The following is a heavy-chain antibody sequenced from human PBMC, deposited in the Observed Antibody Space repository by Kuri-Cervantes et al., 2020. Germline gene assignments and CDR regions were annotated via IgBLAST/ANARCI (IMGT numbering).Heavy chain of an antibody. D-gene: IGHD3-10*01. CDR3: ARCREVLWFGEVLALDY. CDR1: GYSFTSQA. V-gene: IGHV1-3*04. CDR2: INTGNANT. Sequence: ASVKVSCKASGYSFTSQAMHWVRQAPGQRLEWMGWINTGNANTKYSQNFQGRATITTDSSTNTAYMELSSLRSEDTAVYYCARCREVLWFGEVLALDYWGQGTLVTVSS. J-gene: IGHJ4*02.